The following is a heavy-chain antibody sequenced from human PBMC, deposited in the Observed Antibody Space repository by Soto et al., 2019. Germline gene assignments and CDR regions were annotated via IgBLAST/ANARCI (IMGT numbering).Heavy chain of an antibody. Sequence: QVQLVQSGAEVKKPGASVKVSCKASGYTFTNYDINWVRQATGQGLEWMGWMNPNSGNTGYAQKFQGRVTMTRNTSISTAYMELSSLRSEDTAVYYCAIGPSSSDWRYYPYYGMDVWGQGTTVTVSS. CDR1: GYTFTNYD. D-gene: IGHD6-19*01. CDR2: MNPNSGNT. J-gene: IGHJ6*02. V-gene: IGHV1-8*01. CDR3: AIGPSSSDWRYYPYYGMDV.